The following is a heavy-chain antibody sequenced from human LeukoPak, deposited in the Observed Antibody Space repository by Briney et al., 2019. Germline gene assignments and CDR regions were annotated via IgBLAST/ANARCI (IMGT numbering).Heavy chain of an antibody. CDR2: ISGSGSTI. CDR1: GFTFSSYE. V-gene: IGHV3-48*03. CDR3: ARGPGRDAYTFVSY. D-gene: IGHD5-24*01. Sequence: GGSLRLSCAASGFTFSSYEMNWVRQAPGKGLEWVSYISGSGSTIYYADSLKGRFTISRDNAKNSLYLQMNSLGAEDTAVYYCARGPGRDAYTFVSYWGQGTLVTVSS. J-gene: IGHJ4*02.